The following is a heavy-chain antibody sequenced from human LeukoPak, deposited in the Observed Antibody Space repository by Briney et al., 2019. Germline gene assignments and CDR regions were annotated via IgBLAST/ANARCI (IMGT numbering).Heavy chain of an antibody. Sequence: SETLSLTCTVSGGSISSYYWSWIRQPPGKGLEWIGYIYYSGSTNYNPSLKSRVTISVDTSKNQFSLKLSSVTAADTAVYYCARHDGNDWNYEYYFDYWGQGTLVTVSS. CDR3: ARHDGNDWNYEYYFDY. J-gene: IGHJ4*02. CDR2: IYYSGST. D-gene: IGHD1-7*01. V-gene: IGHV4-59*08. CDR1: GGSISSYY.